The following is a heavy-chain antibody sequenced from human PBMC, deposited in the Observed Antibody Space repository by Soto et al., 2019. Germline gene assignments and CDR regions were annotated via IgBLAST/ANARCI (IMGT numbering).Heavy chain of an antibody. CDR2: IYWDDDK. J-gene: IGHJ4*02. CDR3: AHRRGGSYYGVLVDY. D-gene: IGHD1-26*01. CDR1: GFSLSTSGVG. V-gene: IGHV2-5*02. Sequence: QITLKESGPTLVKPTQTLTLTCTFSGFSLSTSGVGVGWIRQPPGKALEWLALIYWDDDKRYSPSLKSRLTIARDHSTXQVVLTMTNMDPVDTATYYCAHRRGGSYYGVLVDYWGQGTLVPVSS.